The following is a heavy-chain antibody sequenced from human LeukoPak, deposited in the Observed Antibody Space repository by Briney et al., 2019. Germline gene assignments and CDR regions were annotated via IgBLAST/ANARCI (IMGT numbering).Heavy chain of an antibody. CDR2: IYYSGST. Sequence: SQTLSLTCTVSGGSISSGDYYWSWIRQPPGKGLEWIGYIYYSGSTYYNPSLKSRVTISVDTSKNQFSLKLRSVTAADTAVYYCAREWEDYYDSSGYKTWGQGTLVTVSS. V-gene: IGHV4-30-4*01. D-gene: IGHD3-22*01. CDR3: AREWEDYYDSSGYKT. J-gene: IGHJ5*02. CDR1: GGSISSGDYY.